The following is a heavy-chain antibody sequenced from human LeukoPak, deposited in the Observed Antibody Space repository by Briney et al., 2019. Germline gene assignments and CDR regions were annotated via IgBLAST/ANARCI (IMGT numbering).Heavy chain of an antibody. Sequence: GASVKVSCKASGYTFTGYYMHWVRQAPGQGLEWMGWINPNSGGTNYAQKFQGRVTMTRDTSISTAYMELSRLRSDDTAVYYCARDTYYYDSSGYLDWGQGTLVIVSS. J-gene: IGHJ4*02. CDR1: GYTFTGYY. V-gene: IGHV1-2*02. CDR2: INPNSGGT. CDR3: ARDTYYYDSSGYLD. D-gene: IGHD3-22*01.